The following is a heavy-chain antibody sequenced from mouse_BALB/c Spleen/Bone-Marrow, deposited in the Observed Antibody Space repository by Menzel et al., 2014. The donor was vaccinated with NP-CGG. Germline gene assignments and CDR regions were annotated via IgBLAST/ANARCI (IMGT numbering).Heavy chain of an antibody. Sequence: EVQVVESGTVLARPGAAVKMSCKASGYTFSNYWMHWVKQRPGQGLEWIGTIYPGNSDTTYNQKFKGKAKLTAVTSTSTAYMELSSLTNEGSAVYYCTTLARSDFDYWGQGTTLTVSS. J-gene: IGHJ2*01. CDR2: IYPGNSDT. CDR3: TTLARSDFDY. CDR1: GYTFSNYW. D-gene: IGHD3-1*01. V-gene: IGHV1-5*01.